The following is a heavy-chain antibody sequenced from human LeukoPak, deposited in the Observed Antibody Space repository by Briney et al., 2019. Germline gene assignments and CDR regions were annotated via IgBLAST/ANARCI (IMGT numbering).Heavy chain of an antibody. D-gene: IGHD4-17*01. CDR1: GGSISTYY. J-gene: IGHJ5*02. CDR2: IYYSGST. V-gene: IGHV4-59*06. CDR3: AGDYGDLLTGIRFDT. Sequence: SETLSLTCTVSGGSISTYYWSWIRQPPGKGLEWIGYIYYSGSTYYNPSLKSRVTISIQTSKNQFSLKLTSVTAADTAVYYCAGDYGDLLTGIRFDTWGQGTLVTVSS.